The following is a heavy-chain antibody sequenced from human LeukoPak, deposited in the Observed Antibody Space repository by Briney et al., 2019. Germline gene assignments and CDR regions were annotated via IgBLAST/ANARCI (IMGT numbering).Heavy chain of an antibody. D-gene: IGHD3-3*01. J-gene: IGHJ6*02. Sequence: SETLSLTCTVSGGSISSSRYYWGWIRQPPGKGLEWIGSIYYSGSTYYNPSLKSRVTISVDTSKNQLSLKLSSVTAADTAVYYCARHRKSGYSRHAYYYGMDVWGQGTTVTVSS. CDR2: IYYSGST. CDR1: GGSISSSRYY. CDR3: ARHRKSGYSRHAYYYGMDV. V-gene: IGHV4-39*01.